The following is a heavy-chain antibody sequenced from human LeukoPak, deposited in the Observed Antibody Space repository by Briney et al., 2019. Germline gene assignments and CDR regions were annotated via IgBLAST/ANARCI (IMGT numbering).Heavy chain of an antibody. D-gene: IGHD3-3*01. J-gene: IGHJ3*02. CDR1: GGSISSHY. Sequence: PSETLSLTCTVSGGSISSHYWSWIRQPPGKGLEWIGYIYYSGSTNYNPSLKSRVTISVDTSKNQFSLKLSSVTAADTAVYYCARDPRGEYDFWSGYYTGTLGAFDIWGQGTMVTVSS. V-gene: IGHV4-59*11. CDR3: ARDPRGEYDFWSGYYTGTLGAFDI. CDR2: IYYSGST.